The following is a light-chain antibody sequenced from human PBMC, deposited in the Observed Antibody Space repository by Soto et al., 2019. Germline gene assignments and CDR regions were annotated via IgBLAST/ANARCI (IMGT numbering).Light chain of an antibody. J-gene: IGKJ4*01. CDR1: QSVSSY. Sequence: TLSLSPGERATLSCRASQSVSSYLAWYQQKPGQAPRLLIYDASNRATGIPARFSGSGSGTDFTLTISSLEPEDFAVYYCQQRSNWPLTFGGGTKVDIK. CDR3: QQRSNWPLT. CDR2: DAS. V-gene: IGKV3-11*01.